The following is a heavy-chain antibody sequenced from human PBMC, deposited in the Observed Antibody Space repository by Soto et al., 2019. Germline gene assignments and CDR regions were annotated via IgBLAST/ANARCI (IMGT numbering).Heavy chain of an antibody. CDR3: TTLSWDASDWH. V-gene: IGHV3-7*03. CDR1: GFTFNSYW. J-gene: IGHJ4*02. Sequence: EVQVMESGGGFVQPGGSLRLSCVTSGFTFNSYWMSWVRQTPGQGLVCVARINHDGSDKNYVDSVKGRFTISRDNAKNSLFLQMNSLRADDTAVYYCTTLSWDASDWHRGLGALVTVSS. D-gene: IGHD6-19*01. CDR2: INHDGSDK.